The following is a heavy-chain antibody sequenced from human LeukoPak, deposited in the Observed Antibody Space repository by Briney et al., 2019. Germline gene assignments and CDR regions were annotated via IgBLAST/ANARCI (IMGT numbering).Heavy chain of an antibody. D-gene: IGHD3-22*01. CDR3: AKDDSYTPYYDSSGYYYY. CDR1: GFTFSSYA. V-gene: IGHV3-23*01. Sequence: SGGSLRLSCAASGFTFSSYAMSWVRQAPGKGLEWVSAISGSGGSTYYADSVKGRFTISRDNSKNTLYLQMNSLRAEDTAVYYCAKDDSYTPYYDSSGYYYYWGQGTLVTVSS. CDR2: ISGSGGST. J-gene: IGHJ4*02.